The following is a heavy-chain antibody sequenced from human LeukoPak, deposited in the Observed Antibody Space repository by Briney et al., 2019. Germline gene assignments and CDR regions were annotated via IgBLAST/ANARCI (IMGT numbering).Heavy chain of an antibody. V-gene: IGHV3-48*03. CDR1: GFTFSSYE. D-gene: IGHD5-18*01. J-gene: IGHJ6*03. CDR3: ARVGYSYGCYYYYMDV. Sequence: PGGSLRLSCAASGFTFSSYEMNWVRQAPGKGLEWVSYISSSGSTIYYADSVKGRFTISRDNAKNSLYLQMNSLRAEDTAVYYCARVGYSYGCYYYYMDVWGKGTTVTVSS. CDR2: ISSSGSTI.